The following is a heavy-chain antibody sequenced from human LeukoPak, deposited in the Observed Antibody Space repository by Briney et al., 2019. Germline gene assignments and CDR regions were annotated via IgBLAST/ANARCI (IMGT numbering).Heavy chain of an antibody. CDR2: ISYDGSNK. Sequence: SCKASGFTFSSYAMHWVRQAPGKGLEWVAVISYDGSNKYYADSVKGRFTISRDNSKNTLYLQMNSLRAEDTAVYYCARDCTRYYDILTGYCHDAFDIWGQGTMVTVSS. CDR1: GFTFSSYA. CDR3: ARDCTRYYDILTGYCHDAFDI. D-gene: IGHD3-9*01. J-gene: IGHJ3*02. V-gene: IGHV3-30*04.